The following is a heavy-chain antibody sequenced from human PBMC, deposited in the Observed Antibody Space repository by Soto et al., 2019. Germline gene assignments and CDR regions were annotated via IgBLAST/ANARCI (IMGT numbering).Heavy chain of an antibody. Sequence: GASVKVSCKASGYTFTSYDINWVRQATGQGLEWMGWMNPNSGNTGYAQKFQGRVTMTRNTSISTAYMELSSLRSEDTAVYYCARGRYSSSWYLYYYYYYGMDVWGQGILVTVSS. CDR2: MNPNSGNT. J-gene: IGHJ6*02. CDR3: ARGRYSSSWYLYYYYYYGMDV. D-gene: IGHD6-13*01. V-gene: IGHV1-8*01. CDR1: GYTFTSYD.